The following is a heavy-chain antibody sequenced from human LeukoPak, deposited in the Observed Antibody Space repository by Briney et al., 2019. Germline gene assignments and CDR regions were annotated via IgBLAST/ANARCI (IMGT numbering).Heavy chain of an antibody. D-gene: IGHD1-26*01. Sequence: GGSLRLSCSASGFTFNSYWMGWVRQAPGKGLEWVANISEGGSEKYYVDSVKGRFTMSRDNAKNSVYLQMNSLRVKVTAAYYCVRGGRYLPYWGQGTLVTVSS. J-gene: IGHJ4*02. CDR1: GFTFNSYW. V-gene: IGHV3-7*05. CDR3: VRGGRYLPY. CDR2: ISEGGSEK.